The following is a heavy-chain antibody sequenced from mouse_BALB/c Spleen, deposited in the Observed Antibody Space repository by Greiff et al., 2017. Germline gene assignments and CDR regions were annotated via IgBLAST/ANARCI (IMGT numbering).Heavy chain of an antibody. V-gene: IGHV1-12*01. Sequence: QVQLQQPGAELVKPGASVKMSCKASGYTFTSYNMHWVKQTPGQGLEWIGAIYPGNGDTSYNQKFKGKATLTADKSSSTAYMQLSSLTSEDSAVYYCARSVRWAMDYWGQGTSVTVSS. D-gene: IGHD2-14*01. CDR2: IYPGNGDT. CDR1: GYTFTSYN. J-gene: IGHJ4*01. CDR3: ARSVRWAMDY.